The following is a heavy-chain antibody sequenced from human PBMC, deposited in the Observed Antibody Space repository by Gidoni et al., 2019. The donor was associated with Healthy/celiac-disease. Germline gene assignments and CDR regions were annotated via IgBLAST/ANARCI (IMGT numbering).Heavy chain of an antibody. V-gene: IGHV1-46*01. Sequence: GIINPSGGSTSYAQKFQGRVTMTRDTSTSTVYMELSSLRSEDTAVYYCARGADDFWSGYYTFYFDYWGQGTLVTVSS. CDR2: INPSGGST. J-gene: IGHJ4*02. D-gene: IGHD3-3*01. CDR3: ARGADDFWSGYYTFYFDY.